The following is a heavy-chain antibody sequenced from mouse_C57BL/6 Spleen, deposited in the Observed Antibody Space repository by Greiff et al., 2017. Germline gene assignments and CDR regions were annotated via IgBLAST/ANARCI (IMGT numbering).Heavy chain of an antibody. D-gene: IGHD2-5*01. CDR3: ARGGYSNYKGWYFDV. J-gene: IGHJ1*03. V-gene: IGHV1-69*01. CDR2: IDPSDSYT. Sequence: QVQLQQPGAELVMPGASVKLSCKASGYTFTSYWMHWVKQRPGQGLEWIGEIDPSDSYTNYNQKFKGKSPLTVDKSSSTAYMQLSSLTSEDSAVYYCARGGYSNYKGWYFDVWGTGTTVTVSS. CDR1: GYTFTSYW.